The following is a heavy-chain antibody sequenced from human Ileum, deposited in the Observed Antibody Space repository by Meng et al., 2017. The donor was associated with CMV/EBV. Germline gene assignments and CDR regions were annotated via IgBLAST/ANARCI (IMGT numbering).Heavy chain of an antibody. CDR3: ARDRDAFDI. CDR1: GFTFSSYE. Sequence: GGSLRLSCAASGFTFSSYEMNWVRQAPGKGLEWVAVISYDGSNKYYADSVKGRFTISRDNSKNTLYLQMNSLRAEDTAVYYCARDRDAFDIWGHGTMVTVSS. V-gene: IGHV3-30-3*01. J-gene: IGHJ3*02. CDR2: ISYDGSNK.